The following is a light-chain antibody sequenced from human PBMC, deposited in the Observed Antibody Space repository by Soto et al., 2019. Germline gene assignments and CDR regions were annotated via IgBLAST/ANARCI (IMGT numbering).Light chain of an antibody. CDR3: QQYNNWPQT. Sequence: EIVMTQSPATLSVSPGERATLSCRASQSVSSILGWYQQKPGQTPRLLIYGASTRATGIPARFSDSGSGTEFPLASSCLQSEDFAVYYCQQYNNWPQTFGQGTKVEIK. CDR1: QSVSSI. V-gene: IGKV3-15*01. CDR2: GAS. J-gene: IGKJ1*01.